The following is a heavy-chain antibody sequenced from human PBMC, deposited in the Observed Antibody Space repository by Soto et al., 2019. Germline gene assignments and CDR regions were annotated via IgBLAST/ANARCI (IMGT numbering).Heavy chain of an antibody. J-gene: IGHJ5*01. V-gene: IGHV4-4*02. CDR1: GGTVRAPDW. D-gene: IGHD1-1*01. CDR3: ARVRQGCSANNCYFDP. CDR2: VHISGHS. Sequence: SETLSLTYTRSGGTVRAPDWPNWVRQSPDKGLEWIAEVHISGHSNYNPSLRSRVSVSIDSSKNQFYLNLNSVTAADTAIYYCARVRQGCSANNCYFDPWGQGTQVTVSS.